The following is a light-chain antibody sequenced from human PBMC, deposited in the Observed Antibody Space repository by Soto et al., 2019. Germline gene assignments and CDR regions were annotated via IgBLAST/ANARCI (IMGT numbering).Light chain of an antibody. CDR3: QQYNNWPRWT. CDR1: QSVSSN. CDR2: GAS. J-gene: IGKJ1*01. V-gene: IGKV3-15*01. Sequence: EIGITQSPATVSVSPGERATLSCRASQSVSSNLAWYQQKPGQAPRLLIYGASTRATGIPARFSGSGSGTEFTLTISSLQSEDFAVYYCQQYNNWPRWTFGQGTKV.